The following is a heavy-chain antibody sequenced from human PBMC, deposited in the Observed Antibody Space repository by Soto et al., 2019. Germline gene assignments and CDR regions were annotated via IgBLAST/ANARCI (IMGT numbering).Heavy chain of an antibody. D-gene: IGHD2-21*02. CDR3: ARDLWGYCGTDCYPLDV. Sequence: LREPLSLTCTASGGSISGYYWSWIRQPPGKGLEWIGYMYNTGSTVYNPSFKSRVTISVDTSKNQFSLKLNSVTAADTAVYYCARDLWGYCGTDCYPLDVWGQGTTVTVS. CDR2: MYNTGST. V-gene: IGHV4-59*01. J-gene: IGHJ6*02. CDR1: GGSISGYY.